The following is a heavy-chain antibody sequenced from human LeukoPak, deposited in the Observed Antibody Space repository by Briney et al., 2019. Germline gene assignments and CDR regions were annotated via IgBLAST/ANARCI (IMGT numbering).Heavy chain of an antibody. CDR1: GGSFSGYY. J-gene: IGHJ6*02. Sequence: PSETLSLTCTVYGGSFSGYYWNWIRQPPGKGLEWIGEINHSGSTNYNPSLKSRVTVSVDTSKNQFSLKLSSVTAADTAVYYCARGVVVPAAESYYYYGMDVWGQGTTVTVSS. CDR3: ARGVVVPAAESYYYYGMDV. CDR2: INHSGST. D-gene: IGHD2-2*01. V-gene: IGHV4-34*01.